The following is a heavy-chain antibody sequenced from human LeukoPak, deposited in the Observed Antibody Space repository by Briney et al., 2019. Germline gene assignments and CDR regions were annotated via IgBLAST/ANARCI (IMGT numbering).Heavy chain of an antibody. J-gene: IGHJ4*02. Sequence: QSGGSLRLSCAASGFTFDDYAMHWVRQAPGKGLEWVSLISGVGGSTYYADSVKGRFTISRNNSGSSLYLQMNSLRTEDTALYYCANDKPCIGFDYWGQGTLVTVSS. CDR1: GFTFDDYA. CDR3: ANDKPCIGFDY. CDR2: ISGVGGST. D-gene: IGHD1-26*01. V-gene: IGHV3-43*02.